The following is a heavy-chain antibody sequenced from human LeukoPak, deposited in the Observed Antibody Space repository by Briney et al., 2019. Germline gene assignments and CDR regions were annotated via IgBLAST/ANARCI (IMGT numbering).Heavy chain of an antibody. V-gene: IGHV3-7*01. J-gene: IGHJ4*02. CDR2: IKQDGSEK. CDR1: GFTFSSYW. D-gene: IGHD4-17*01. Sequence: GGSLRLSCAASGFTFSSYWMSWVRQAPGKGLEWVANIKQDGSEKYYVDSVKGRFTISRDNAKNSLYLQMNSLRAEDTAVYYCARGLYGGYVSPFDYWGQGTLVTVSS. CDR3: ARGLYGGYVSPFDY.